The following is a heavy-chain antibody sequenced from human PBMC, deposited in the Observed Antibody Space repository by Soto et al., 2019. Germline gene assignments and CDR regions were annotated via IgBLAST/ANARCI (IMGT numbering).Heavy chain of an antibody. V-gene: IGHV3-23*01. D-gene: IGHD6-13*01. CDR1: GFTFSSYA. CDR2: VEGSGADT. Sequence: PGGSLRLSCAASGFTFSSYAMSWVRQAPGRGLESVSLVEGSGADTYYVDSVKGRFTNSRDNSKNTLYLQMNSLRAEDTAVEYFAKAEGSTWGTEYFQHWGQGTLVTGS. J-gene: IGHJ1*01. CDR3: AKAEGSTWGTEYFQH.